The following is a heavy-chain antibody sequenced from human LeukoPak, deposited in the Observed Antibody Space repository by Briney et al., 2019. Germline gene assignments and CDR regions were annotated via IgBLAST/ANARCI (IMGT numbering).Heavy chain of an antibody. D-gene: IGHD6-19*01. Sequence: GGSLRLSCAASAFTFSNYDMSWVRQAPRKGLEWVSGTSGSGGSTYYADSVKGRFTISRDNSKNTLYLQMNSLRAEDTAEYYCAKGLSSGYYYFDYWGQGTLVTVSS. CDR1: AFTFSNYD. V-gene: IGHV3-23*01. J-gene: IGHJ4*02. CDR2: TSGSGGST. CDR3: AKGLSSGYYYFDY.